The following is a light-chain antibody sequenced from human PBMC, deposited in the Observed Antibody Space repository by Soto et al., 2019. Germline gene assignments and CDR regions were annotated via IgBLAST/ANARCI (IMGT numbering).Light chain of an antibody. CDR3: GSYGGSNNFV. CDR1: SSDVGGAYHF. J-gene: IGLJ1*01. CDR2: EVS. V-gene: IGLV2-8*01. Sequence: QSALTQPPSASGSPGQSVTISCTGTSSDVGGAYHFVSWYQQHPGKAPKLMIYEVSKRPSWVPDRFSGSKSGNTASLTVSGLQAEDEADYYCGSYGGSNNFVFGTGTKLTVL.